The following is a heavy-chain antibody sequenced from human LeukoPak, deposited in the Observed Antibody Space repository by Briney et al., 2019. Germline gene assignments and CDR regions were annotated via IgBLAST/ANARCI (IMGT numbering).Heavy chain of an antibody. J-gene: IGHJ4*02. CDR2: ISYDGSNK. CDR1: GFTFSDHY. CDR3: AKLAVAGILDY. D-gene: IGHD6-19*01. Sequence: GGSLRLSCAASGFTFSDHYMDWVRQAPGKGLEWVAVISYDGSNKYYADSVKGRFTISRDNSKNTLYLQMNSLRAEDTAVYYCAKLAVAGILDYWGEGTLVTVSS. V-gene: IGHV3-30*18.